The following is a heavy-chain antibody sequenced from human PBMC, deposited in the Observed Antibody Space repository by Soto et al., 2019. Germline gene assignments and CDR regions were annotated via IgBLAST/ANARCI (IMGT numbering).Heavy chain of an antibody. V-gene: IGHV1-69*13. CDR1: GGTFSSYA. Sequence: SVKVSCKASGGTFSSYAISWVRQAPGQGLEWMGGIIPIFGTANYAQKFQGRVTITADESTSTAYMELSSLRSEDPAVYYCAREALITIFGAVTANWFDPWGKGTPVTVSS. CDR3: AREALITIFGAVTANWFDP. D-gene: IGHD3-3*01. J-gene: IGHJ5*02. CDR2: IIPIFGTA.